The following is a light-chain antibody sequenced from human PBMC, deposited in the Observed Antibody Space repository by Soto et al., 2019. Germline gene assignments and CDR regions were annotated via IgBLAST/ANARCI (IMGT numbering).Light chain of an antibody. CDR1: QTISSW. CDR2: KAS. CDR3: QQSYNTPWT. Sequence: DIQMTQSPSTLSGSVGDRVTITCRASQTISSWLAWYQQKPGKAPKLLIYKASTLKSGVPSRFSGSGSGTDFTLTISSLQPEDFATYYCQQSYNTPWTLGQGTKVDIK. V-gene: IGKV1-5*03. J-gene: IGKJ1*01.